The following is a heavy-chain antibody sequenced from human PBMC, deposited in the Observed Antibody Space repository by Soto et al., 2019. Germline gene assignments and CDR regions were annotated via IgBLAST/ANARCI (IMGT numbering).Heavy chain of an antibody. CDR3: ARHSLALRKNNWFDH. CDR2: IFYLGSS. D-gene: IGHD3-3*02. V-gene: IGHV4-39*01. J-gene: IGHJ5*02. Sequence: XETLSLTCTVSGHSSISRDFYWGWVRQPRGKGLEWIGSIFYLGSSYYNPSLKSRVTMSVDTSKNQFSLRLRSVTAADTALYFCARHSLALRKNNWFDHWGQGIMVTVSS. CDR1: GHSSISRDFY.